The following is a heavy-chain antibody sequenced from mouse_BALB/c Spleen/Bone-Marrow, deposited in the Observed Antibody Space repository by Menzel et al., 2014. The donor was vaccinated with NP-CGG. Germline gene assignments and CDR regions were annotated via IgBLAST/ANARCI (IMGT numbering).Heavy chain of an antibody. Sequence: DLVKPGASVKLSCKASGYTFTSYWINWIKQRPGQGLEWIGRIAPGSGSTYYNEMFKGKATLTVDTSSSTAYIQLSSLSSEDSAVYFCARSRYGSFDVWGAGTSVTVSS. CDR3: ARSRYGSFDV. J-gene: IGHJ1*01. D-gene: IGHD2-10*02. CDR1: GYTFTSYW. CDR2: IAPGSGST. V-gene: IGHV1S41*01.